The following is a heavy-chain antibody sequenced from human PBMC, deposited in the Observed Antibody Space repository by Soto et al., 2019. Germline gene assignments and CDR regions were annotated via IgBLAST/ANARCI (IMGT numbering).Heavy chain of an antibody. J-gene: IGHJ5*02. CDR3: ARLEWGRDTHTNWFDP. V-gene: IGHV5-51*03. CDR2: IYPGDSDT. CDR1: GYSFTSYW. D-gene: IGHD1-1*01. Sequence: EVQLVQSGAEVKKPGESLKISCKGSGYSFTSYWIGWVRQMPGKGLEWMGIIYPGDSDTRYSPSFQGQVTISADKSISTAYLQWSSLKASDTAMYYCARLEWGRDTHTNWFDPWGQGTLVTVSS.